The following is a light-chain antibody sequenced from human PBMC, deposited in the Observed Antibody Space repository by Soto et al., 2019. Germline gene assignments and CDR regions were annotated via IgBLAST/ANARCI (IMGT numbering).Light chain of an antibody. CDR1: QSVSSSS. V-gene: IGKV3-20*01. CDR3: QQFGGSHWT. CDR2: GAV. Sequence: ESVLTQSPGTLHLSPGERATLSCRASQSVSSSSLAWYQQRAVQAPRLLIYGAVRRATGITDRFSGSRSGTDFTLTIITLEAADFAVYYCQQFGGSHWTFGQGTTVEIK. J-gene: IGKJ1*01.